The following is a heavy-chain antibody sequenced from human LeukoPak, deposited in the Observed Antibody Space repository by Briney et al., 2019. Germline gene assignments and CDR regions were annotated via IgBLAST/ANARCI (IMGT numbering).Heavy chain of an antibody. CDR3: ARGSPLITMVRGVINGGFDY. CDR2: IKQDGSEK. CDR1: GFTFSSYW. Sequence: PGGSLRLSCAASGFTFSSYWMSWVRQAPGKGLEWVANIKQDGSEKYYVDSVKGRFTISRDNAKNSLYLQMNSLRAEDTAVYYCARGSPLITMVRGVINGGFDYWGQGTLVTVSS. D-gene: IGHD3-10*01. J-gene: IGHJ4*02. V-gene: IGHV3-7*01.